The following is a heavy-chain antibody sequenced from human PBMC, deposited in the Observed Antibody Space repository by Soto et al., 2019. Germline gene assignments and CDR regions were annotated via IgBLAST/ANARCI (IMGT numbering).Heavy chain of an antibody. Sequence: QLQLQESGSGLVKPSQTLSLTCAVSGGSISSGGYSWGWIRQPPGKGLEWIGYIYHGGYTYYNPSLKSRVTISVDRSKNQFSLKLSSVTAADTAVYYCARAHYGDYGYGMDVWGQGTTVTVSS. CDR1: GGSISSGGYS. D-gene: IGHD4-17*01. CDR3: ARAHYGDYGYGMDV. J-gene: IGHJ6*02. CDR2: IYHGGYT. V-gene: IGHV4-30-2*01.